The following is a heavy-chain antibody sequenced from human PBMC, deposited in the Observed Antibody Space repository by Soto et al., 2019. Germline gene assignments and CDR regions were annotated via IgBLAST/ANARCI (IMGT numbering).Heavy chain of an antibody. D-gene: IGHD3-22*01. CDR3: EKDYELRTYYYDSSGYQDY. CDR1: GFTFSSYG. J-gene: IGHJ4*02. Sequence: GSLRPAGTASGFTFSSYGMHWVRQAPGKGLEWVAVISYDGSNKYYADSVKGRFTISRDNSKNTLYLQMNSLRAEDTAVYYCEKDYELRTYYYDSSGYQDYWGQGTPVTVYS. CDR2: ISYDGSNK. V-gene: IGHV3-30*18.